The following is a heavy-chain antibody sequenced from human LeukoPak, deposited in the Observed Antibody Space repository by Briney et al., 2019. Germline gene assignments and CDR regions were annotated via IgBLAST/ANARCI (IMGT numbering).Heavy chain of an antibody. CDR1: GGAFSCYY. CDR3: ARGDPGLGDFDY. CDR2: INYSGDT. J-gene: IGHJ4*02. Sequence: PSETLSLTCTVSGGAFSCYYWSWIRPPPGKGLEWIGYINYSGDTNYNPSLNRRVTISVDTSKNQFSLKLSSVTAADTAVYYCARGDPGLGDFDYWGQGTLVTVSS. D-gene: IGHD3-3*01. V-gene: IGHV4-59*08.